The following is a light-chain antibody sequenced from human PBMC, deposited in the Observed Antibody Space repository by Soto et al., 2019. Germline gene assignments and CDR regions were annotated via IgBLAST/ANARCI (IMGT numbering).Light chain of an antibody. CDR3: PQSSSTLRT. CDR2: AAS. CDR1: QTISSL. J-gene: IGKJ1*01. Sequence: DIQMTQSPSTLSASGRDRVTITCRASQTISSLLAWYQQKPGKAPKLLIYAASSLKSGVPSRFSGSGSGTDFTLTISSLQHEDFAPYCCPQSSSTLRTFGQGTKVDI. V-gene: IGKV1-39*01.